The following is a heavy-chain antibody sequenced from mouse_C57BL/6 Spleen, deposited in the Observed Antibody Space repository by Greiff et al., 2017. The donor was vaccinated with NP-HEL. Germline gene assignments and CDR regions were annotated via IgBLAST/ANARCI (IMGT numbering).Heavy chain of an antibody. Sequence: QVQLQQPGAELVKPGASVKLSCKASGYTFTSYWMQWVKQRPGQGLEWIGEIDPSDSYTNYNQKFKGKATLTVDTSSSTAYMQLSSLTSEDSAVYYCARSHYYGSREDYWGQGTTLTVSS. CDR1: GYTFTSYW. CDR3: ARSHYYGSREDY. V-gene: IGHV1-50*01. J-gene: IGHJ2*01. CDR2: IDPSDSYT. D-gene: IGHD1-1*01.